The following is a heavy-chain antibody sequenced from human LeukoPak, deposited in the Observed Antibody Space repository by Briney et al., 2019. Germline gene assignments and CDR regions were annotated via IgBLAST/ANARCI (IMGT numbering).Heavy chain of an antibody. D-gene: IGHD3-22*01. Sequence: GGSLRLSCAASGFTFSSYSMNWVRQAPGKGLEWVSSISSSSSYIYYADSVKGRFTISRDNAKNSLYLQMNSLRAEDTAVYYCARDYYDSSGYPYFDHWGQGTLVTVSS. CDR1: GFTFSSYS. J-gene: IGHJ4*02. CDR2: ISSSSSYI. CDR3: ARDYYDSSGYPYFDH. V-gene: IGHV3-21*01.